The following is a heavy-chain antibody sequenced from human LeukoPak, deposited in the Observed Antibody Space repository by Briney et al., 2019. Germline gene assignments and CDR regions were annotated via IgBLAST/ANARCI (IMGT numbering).Heavy chain of an antibody. CDR1: GLTFSSFE. CDR2: ISSGGSTR. V-gene: IGHV3-48*03. Sequence: PGGSLRLSCAVSGLTFSSFEMNWVRQAPGKGLEWVSYISSGGSTRYYADSVKGRFTISRDSAKNSLYLQMNSLRAEDTAVYYCAREGGWTFDYWGQGTLVTVSS. J-gene: IGHJ4*02. CDR3: AREGGWTFDY. D-gene: IGHD2-15*01.